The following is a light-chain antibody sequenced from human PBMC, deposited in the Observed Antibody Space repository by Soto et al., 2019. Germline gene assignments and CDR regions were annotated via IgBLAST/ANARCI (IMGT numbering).Light chain of an antibody. Sequence: EIVLTQSPGTLSLSPGERATLSCRASQSVSSSYLAWYQQKPGQAPRLLIYGASSRATGIPERFSGSGSGTDFALTISRLEPEDFAVYYCQQYGSTWTVGQGTKVYIK. CDR3: QQYGSTWT. CDR1: QSVSSSY. V-gene: IGKV3-20*01. J-gene: IGKJ1*01. CDR2: GAS.